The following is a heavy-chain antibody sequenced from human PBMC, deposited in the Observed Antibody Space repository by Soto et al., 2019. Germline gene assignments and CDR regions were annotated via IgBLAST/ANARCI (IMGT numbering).Heavy chain of an antibody. Sequence: ASVKVSCKASGYTFTNYYMHWVRQAPGQGLEXXGXXYXXXXXTXXAQKFQGRVTMTRDTSTSTVYMELSSLRSEDTAVYYCARDFSGPMDYWGRGTLVTVSS. V-gene: IGHV1-46*01. CDR3: ARDFSGPMDY. D-gene: IGHD3-10*01. J-gene: IGHJ4*02. CDR2: XYXXXXXT. CDR1: GYTFTNYY.